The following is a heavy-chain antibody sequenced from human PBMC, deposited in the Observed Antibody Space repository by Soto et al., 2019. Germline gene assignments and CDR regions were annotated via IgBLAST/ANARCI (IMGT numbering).Heavy chain of an antibody. CDR3: ARDRVTGVYYYGMDV. V-gene: IGHV1-2*04. CDR1: GYTFTGYY. Sequence: ASVKVSCKASGYTFTGYYMHWVRQAPGQGLEWMGWINPNSGGTNYAQKFQGWVTMTRDTSISTAYMELSRLRSDDTAVYYCARDRVTGVYYYGMDVWGQGTTVTVSS. CDR2: INPNSGGT. D-gene: IGHD2-21*02. J-gene: IGHJ6*02.